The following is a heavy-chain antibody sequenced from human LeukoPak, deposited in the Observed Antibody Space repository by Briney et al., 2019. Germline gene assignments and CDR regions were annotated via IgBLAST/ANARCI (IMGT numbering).Heavy chain of an antibody. Sequence: GGSLRLSCAASGFTFSRYAMSWVRQAPGKGLEWVSAISGSGGSTYYADSVKGRFTISRHNSKNTLYLQMNSLRAEDTAVYYCAKDSSIVVVPAATSYDYWGQGTLVTVSS. CDR2: ISGSGGST. J-gene: IGHJ4*02. D-gene: IGHD2-2*01. CDR1: GFTFSRYA. V-gene: IGHV3-23*01. CDR3: AKDSSIVVVPAATSYDY.